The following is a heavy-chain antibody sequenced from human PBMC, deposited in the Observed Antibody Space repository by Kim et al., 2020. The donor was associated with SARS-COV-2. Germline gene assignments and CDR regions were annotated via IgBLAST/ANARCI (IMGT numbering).Heavy chain of an antibody. Sequence: SPSFKGQVTIAADKSISTAYLQWSSLKASDTAMYYCARRLAGSRNNYFDYWGQGTLVTVSS. V-gene: IGHV5-51*01. J-gene: IGHJ4*02. CDR3: ARRLAGSRNNYFDY. D-gene: IGHD2-15*01.